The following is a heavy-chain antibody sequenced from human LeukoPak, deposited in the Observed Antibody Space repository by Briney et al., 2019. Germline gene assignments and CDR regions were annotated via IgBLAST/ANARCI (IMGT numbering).Heavy chain of an antibody. V-gene: IGHV3-23*01. CDR2: ISGSGGST. CDR3: AKGRSGSYYSKNPFDY. Sequence: GGSLRLSCAASGFTFSSYGMSWVRQAPGKGPEWVSAISGSGGSTYYADSVKGRFTISRDNSKNTLYLQMNSLRAEDTAVYYCAKGRSGSYYSKNPFDYWGQGTLVTVSS. D-gene: IGHD1-26*01. J-gene: IGHJ4*02. CDR1: GFTFSSYG.